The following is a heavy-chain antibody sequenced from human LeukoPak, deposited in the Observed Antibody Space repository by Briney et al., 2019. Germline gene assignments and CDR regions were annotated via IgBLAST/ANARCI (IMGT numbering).Heavy chain of an antibody. CDR3: AKGKAGGLVDLFDP. Sequence: GGSLRLSCAASGFTFSSYAMMWVRQAPGKGLEGVSTVVASYEGTFYANSVKGRFTISRDNSKSTLYMQMNSLRAEDTAVYYCAKGKAGGLVDLFDPWGQGTLVTVSS. CDR2: VVASYEGT. CDR1: GFTFSSYA. V-gene: IGHV3-23*01. J-gene: IGHJ5*02. D-gene: IGHD3/OR15-3a*01.